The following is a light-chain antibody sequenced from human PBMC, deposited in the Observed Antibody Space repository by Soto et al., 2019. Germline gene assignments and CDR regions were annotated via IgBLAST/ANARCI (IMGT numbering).Light chain of an antibody. CDR3: QQSYSAPIT. J-gene: IGKJ5*01. V-gene: IGKV1-5*01. Sequence: DIQMTQSPSTLSASVGDRVTITCRTSQSISGWLAWYQQKPGKAPKFLIYDASNLESGVPSRFSGSGSGTDFTLTISSLQPEDFASYYCQQSYSAPITFGQGTRLEIK. CDR1: QSISGW. CDR2: DAS.